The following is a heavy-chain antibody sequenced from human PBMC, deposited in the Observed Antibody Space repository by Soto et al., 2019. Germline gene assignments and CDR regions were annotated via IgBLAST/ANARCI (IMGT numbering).Heavy chain of an antibody. CDR3: ARIRPPCHSGWSPEDAFDI. Sequence: SGPTLVNPTQTLTLTCTFSGFSLSISGMCVSWIRQPPGKALEWLALIDWDDDKYYSTSLKTRLTISKDTSKNQVVLTMTNMDPVDTATYYCARIRPPCHSGWSPEDAFDIWGQGTMVTVSS. J-gene: IGHJ3*02. D-gene: IGHD6-19*01. V-gene: IGHV2-70*01. CDR2: IDWDDDK. CDR1: GFSLSISGMC.